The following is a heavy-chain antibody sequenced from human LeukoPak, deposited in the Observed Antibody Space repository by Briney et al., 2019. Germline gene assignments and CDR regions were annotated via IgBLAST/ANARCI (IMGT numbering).Heavy chain of an antibody. CDR2: MSDSGGRT. V-gene: IGHV3-23*01. D-gene: IGHD3-22*01. CDR1: GITLSNYG. Sequence: GSLRLSCAVSGITLSNYGMSWVRQAPGKGLGWVAGMSDSGGRTNYADSVKGRFTISRDNPKNTLYLQMNSLRAEDTAVYFCAKRGVVIRVILVGFHKEAYYFDSWGQGALVTVSS. CDR3: AKRGVVIRVILVGFHKEAYYFDS. J-gene: IGHJ4*02.